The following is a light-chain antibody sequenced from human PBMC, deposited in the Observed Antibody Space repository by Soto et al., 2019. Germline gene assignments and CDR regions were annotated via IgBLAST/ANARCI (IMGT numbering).Light chain of an antibody. CDR3: QQLNSDPLT. J-gene: IGKJ4*01. CDR1: QGISGY. CDR2: AAS. Sequence: DIQLTQSPSFLSASVGDRVTITCRASQGISGYLAWYQQKPGKAPKLLIYAASTLQSGVPSRFSGSGSGTEFTLTISSLQPEDFATYYCQQLNSDPLTFGGGTKVEIK. V-gene: IGKV1-9*01.